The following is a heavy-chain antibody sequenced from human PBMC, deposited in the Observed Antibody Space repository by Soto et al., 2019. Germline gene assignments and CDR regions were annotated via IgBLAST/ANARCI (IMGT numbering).Heavy chain of an antibody. CDR3: ARGGTYYDFWSGPPDV. CDR1: GYSFTSYW. D-gene: IGHD3-3*01. CDR2: IYPGDSDT. J-gene: IGHJ6*02. Sequence: GESLKISCKGSGYSFTSYWIGWVRQMPGKGLEWMGIIYPGDSDTRYSPSFQGQVTISADKSISTAYLQWSSLKASDTAMYYCARGGTYYDFWSGPPDVWGQGTTVTVSS. V-gene: IGHV5-51*01.